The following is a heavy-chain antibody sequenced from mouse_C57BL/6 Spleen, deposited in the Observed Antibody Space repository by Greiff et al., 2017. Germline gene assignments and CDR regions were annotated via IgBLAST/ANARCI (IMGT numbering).Heavy chain of an antibody. CDR3: ARFGTGYFDY. Sequence: VQLQQPGAELVRPGSSVKLSCKASGYTFTSYWMHWVKQRPIQGLEWIGNIDPSDSETHYNQKFKDKATLTVDKSSSTADMQLSSLTSEDSAVYYCARFGTGYFDYWGQGTTLTVSS. CDR2: IDPSDSET. CDR1: GYTFTSYW. V-gene: IGHV1-52*01. D-gene: IGHD4-1*01. J-gene: IGHJ2*01.